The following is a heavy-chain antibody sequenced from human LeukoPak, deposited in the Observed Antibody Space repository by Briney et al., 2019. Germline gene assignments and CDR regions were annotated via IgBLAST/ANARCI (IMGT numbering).Heavy chain of an antibody. Sequence: GASVKVSCKASGYTFSSYGISWVRQAPGQRLEWMGWITTYNGNTNYAQKFQGRVTMTTDTSTSTAYMDLRSLRSDDTAVYYCARGPLLYDILTGYYKGAVDYWGQGTLVTVSS. CDR2: ITTYNGNT. CDR3: ARGPLLYDILTGYYKGAVDY. V-gene: IGHV1-18*01. CDR1: GYTFSSYG. J-gene: IGHJ4*02. D-gene: IGHD3-9*01.